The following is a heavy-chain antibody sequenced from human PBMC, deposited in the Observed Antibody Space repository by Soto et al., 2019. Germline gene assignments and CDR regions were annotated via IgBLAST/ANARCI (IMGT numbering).Heavy chain of an antibody. D-gene: IGHD5-18*01. V-gene: IGHV3-33*01. CDR3: ARDQSKGGYSSIFYYYYGMDV. CDR1: GFTFSSYG. J-gene: IGHJ6*02. CDR2: IWYDGSNK. Sequence: GGSLRLSCAASGFTFSSYGMHWVRQAPGKGLEWVAVIWYDGSNKYYADSVKGRFTISRDNSKNTLYLQMNSLRAEDTAVYYCARDQSKGGYSSIFYYYYGMDVWGQGTTVTVYS.